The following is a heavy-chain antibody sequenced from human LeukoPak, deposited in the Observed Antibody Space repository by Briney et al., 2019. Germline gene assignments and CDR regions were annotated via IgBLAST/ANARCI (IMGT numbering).Heavy chain of an antibody. J-gene: IGHJ4*02. CDR2: ISSSGTPK. V-gene: IGHV3-11*01. CDR3: VRDDGHHWFDF. CDR1: GFIFSDYY. Sequence: PGGSLRLSCGASGFIFSDYYMSWIGQAPGKGLEWISYISSSGTPKYYADSVKGRFTISRDNAKKSLFLQMNSLRDEDTAVYYCVRDDGHHWFDFWGQGTLVTVSS. D-gene: IGHD1-1*01.